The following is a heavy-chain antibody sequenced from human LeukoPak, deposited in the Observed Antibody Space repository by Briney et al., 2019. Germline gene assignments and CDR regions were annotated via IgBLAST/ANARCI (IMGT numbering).Heavy chain of an antibody. CDR3: AREENYYYMDV. J-gene: IGHJ6*03. CDR2: VNPNSGGT. CDR1: GYTFTGYY. Sequence: ASVKVSCKASGYTFTGYYIHWVRQAPGQGPEWMGRVNPNSGGTNYAQQFQGRVTMTRDTFISTAYMELNRLRSDDTAVYYCAREENYYYMDVWGKGTTVTVSS. V-gene: IGHV1-2*06.